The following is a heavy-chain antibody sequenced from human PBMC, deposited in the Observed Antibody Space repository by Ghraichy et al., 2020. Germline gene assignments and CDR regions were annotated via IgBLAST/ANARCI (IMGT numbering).Heavy chain of an antibody. CDR2: INHSGST. CDR3: ARMGIAGATRPYYYYYYGMDV. D-gene: IGHD5-12*01. Sequence: SETLSLTCAVYGWSFSGYYWSWIRQPPGKGLEWIGEINHSGSTNYNPSLKRRVTISVDTSKNQFSLKLSSVTAADTAVYYCARMGIAGATRPYYYYYYGMDVWGQGTTVTVSS. J-gene: IGHJ6*02. V-gene: IGHV4-34*01. CDR1: GWSFSGYY.